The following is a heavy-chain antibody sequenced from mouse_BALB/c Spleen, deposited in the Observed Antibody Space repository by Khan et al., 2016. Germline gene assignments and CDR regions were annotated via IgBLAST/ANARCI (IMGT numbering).Heavy chain of an antibody. V-gene: IGHV14-3*02. Sequence: VQLQQSGAELVKPGASVKLSCTASGFNIKDTYMHWVKQRPEQGLEWIGRIDPANGNTKYDPKFQGKATITADKSSNTAYLQLTSLTSEDTAVDYCASSRGDYGNCAWFSYWGQGTLVTVAA. CDR3: ASSRGDYGNCAWFSY. CDR1: GFNIKDTY. J-gene: IGHJ3*01. D-gene: IGHD2-1*01. CDR2: IDPANGNT.